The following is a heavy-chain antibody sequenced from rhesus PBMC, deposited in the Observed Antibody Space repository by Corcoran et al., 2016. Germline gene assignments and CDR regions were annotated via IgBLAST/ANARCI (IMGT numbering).Heavy chain of an antibody. CDR1: GFTFSSDV. CDR3: TRDRPYSSGWYYFDY. D-gene: IGHD6-31*01. Sequence: DVQLVESGGGLVKPGGSLRLSCVASGFTFSSDVMHWVRQAHGKVLEWVLVISESGGTIYYADYVKGRFTISRDNAKNSLFLQMNSLRAEDTAVYYCTRDRPYSSGWYYFDYWGQGVLVTVSS. V-gene: IGHV3S26*01. CDR2: ISESGGTI. J-gene: IGHJ4*01.